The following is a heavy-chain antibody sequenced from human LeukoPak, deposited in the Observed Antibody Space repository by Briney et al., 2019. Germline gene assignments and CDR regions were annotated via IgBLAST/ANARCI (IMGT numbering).Heavy chain of an antibody. CDR1: GGSISSYY. D-gene: IGHD3-10*01. V-gene: IGHV4-59*01. J-gene: IGHJ4*02. CDR3: ASSITMVREVISDY. Sequence: PSETLSLTCTVSGGSISSYYWSWIRQPPGKGLEWIGYIYYSGSTNYNPSLKSRVTISVDTSKNQFSLKLSSVTAADTAVYYCASSITMVREVISDYWGQGTLVTVSS. CDR2: IYYSGST.